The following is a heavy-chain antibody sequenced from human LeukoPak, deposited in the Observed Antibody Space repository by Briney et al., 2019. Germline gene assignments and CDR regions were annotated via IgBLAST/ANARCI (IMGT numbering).Heavy chain of an antibody. Sequence: SETLSLTCTVSGGSVSSGSYYWSWIRQPPGKGLEWIGYIYYSGSTNYNPSLKSRVTISVDTSKNQFSLKLSSVTAADTAVYYCARTGEYSSGWYRAYYYYYGMDVWGQGTTVTVSS. V-gene: IGHV4-61*01. CDR2: IYYSGST. CDR3: ARTGEYSSGWYRAYYYYYGMDV. J-gene: IGHJ6*02. D-gene: IGHD6-19*01. CDR1: GGSVSSGSYY.